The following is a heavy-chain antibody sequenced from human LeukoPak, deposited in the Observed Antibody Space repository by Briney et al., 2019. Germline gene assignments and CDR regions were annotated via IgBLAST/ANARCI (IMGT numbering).Heavy chain of an antibody. V-gene: IGHV1-24*01. CDR3: ATVGVGVSSSWHMYYFDY. D-gene: IGHD6-13*01. CDR2: FDPEDGET. J-gene: IGHJ4*02. Sequence: ASVKLSCKVAGYTLTELSMHWVRQAPGKGLEWMGGFDPEDGETIYAQKFQGRVTMTEDTSTDTAYMELSSLRSEDTAVYYCATVGVGVSSSWHMYYFDYWGQGTLVTVSS. CDR1: GYTLTELS.